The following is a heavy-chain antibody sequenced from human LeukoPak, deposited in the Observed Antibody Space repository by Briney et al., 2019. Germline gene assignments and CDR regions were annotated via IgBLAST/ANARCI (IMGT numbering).Heavy chain of an antibody. CDR1: GGSISSYY. CDR2: TYTSGST. V-gene: IGHV4-4*09. Sequence: SETLSLTCTVSGGSISSYYWSWIRQPPGKGLEWVGYTYTSGSTNYNPSLKSRVTISVDTSKNQFSLKLSSVTAADTAVYYCASTRGYSYGSYYFDYWGQGTLVTVSS. CDR3: ASTRGYSYGSYYFDY. D-gene: IGHD5-18*01. J-gene: IGHJ4*02.